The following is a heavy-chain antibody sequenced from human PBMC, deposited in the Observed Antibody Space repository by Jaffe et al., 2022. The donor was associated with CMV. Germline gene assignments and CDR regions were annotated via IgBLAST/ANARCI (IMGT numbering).Heavy chain of an antibody. CDR1: GFTFRNYA. V-gene: IGHV3-30*18. Sequence: QVQLVESGGGVVQSGRSLRLSCAASGFTFRNYAMHWVRQAPGKGLAWVAVISFDGSNIYYADSVKGRFTISRDNSKNTLHLQMNSLRAEDTALYYCAKDYIVTTSSDYFSYGMDVWGQGTTVTVSS. D-gene: IGHD5-12*01. CDR3: AKDYIVTTSSDYFSYGMDV. J-gene: IGHJ6*02. CDR2: ISFDGSNI.